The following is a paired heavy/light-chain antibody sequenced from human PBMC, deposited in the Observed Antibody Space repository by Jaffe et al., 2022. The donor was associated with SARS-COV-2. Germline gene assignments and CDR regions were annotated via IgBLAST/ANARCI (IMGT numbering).Heavy chain of an antibody. CDR3: ARDLAYYYDSIGPYYFDY. CDR2: ISAYNDKT. D-gene: IGHD3-22*01. V-gene: IGHV1-18*01. CDR1: GYTFTAYG. Sequence: QVHLVQSGVEVKKPGASVKVSCKTSGYTFTAYGISWVRQAPGQGLEWMGWISAYNDKTNYAQKLQGRVTVTIDTSTSTAYMELRSLRSDDTAVYYCARDLAYYYDSIGPYYFDYWGQGTLVTVSS. J-gene: IGHJ4*02.
Light chain of an antibody. Sequence: EILMTQFPTSLSVSPGESATLSCRASQSVSSNLAWYQQKPGQTPRLLIYDASTRATDIPARFSGSGFGTDFTLTISNLQPEDFVVYYCQQYHQWSSFGQGTTVEI. V-gene: IGKV3-15*01. CDR1: QSVSSN. CDR3: QQYHQWSS. J-gene: IGKJ1*01. CDR2: DAS.